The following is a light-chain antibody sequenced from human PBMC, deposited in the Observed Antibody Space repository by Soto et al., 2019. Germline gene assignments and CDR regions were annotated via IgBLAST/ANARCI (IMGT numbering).Light chain of an antibody. J-gene: IGLJ1*01. CDR2: EVS. CDR1: SSDVGGYNY. V-gene: IGLV2-14*01. Sequence: QSALTQPASVSGSPGQSITISCTGTSSDVGGYNYVSWYQQHPGKAPKLMIYEVSNRPSGVSNRFSGSKSGNTASLTISGLQAEDEADYYCSSYTSGTGGVFGTRTKVTVL. CDR3: SSYTSGTGGV.